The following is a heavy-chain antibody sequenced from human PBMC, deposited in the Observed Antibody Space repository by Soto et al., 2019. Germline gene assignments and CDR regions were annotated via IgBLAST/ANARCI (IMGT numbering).Heavy chain of an antibody. D-gene: IGHD3-10*01. Sequence: GGSLRLSCAASGFTFSSYGMHWVRQAPGKGLEWVALIWYDGSNKYYADSVKGRFTISRDNSKNTLYLQMNSLRAEDTAVYYCARVEGRYYGSGSYSGMDGWGQGPTVTVSS. CDR2: IWYDGSNK. J-gene: IGHJ6*02. V-gene: IGHV3-33*01. CDR1: GFTFSSYG. CDR3: ARVEGRYYGSGSYSGMDG.